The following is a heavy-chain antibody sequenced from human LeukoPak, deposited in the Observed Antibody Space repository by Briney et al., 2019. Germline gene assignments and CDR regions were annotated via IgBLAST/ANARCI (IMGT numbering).Heavy chain of an antibody. D-gene: IGHD3-16*02. CDR3: AAESPYVWGSYRPYYYMDV. V-gene: IGHV1-58*02. CDR2: IVVGSGHT. CDR1: GFTFTTSA. J-gene: IGHJ6*03. Sequence: ASVKVSCKTSGFTFTTSAIQWVRQARGHHLEWIGWIVVGSGHTNYAQKFQERVTFTRDMSTSTAYMELSSLRSEATAVYYCAAESPYVWGSYRPYYYMDVWGKGTTVTVSS.